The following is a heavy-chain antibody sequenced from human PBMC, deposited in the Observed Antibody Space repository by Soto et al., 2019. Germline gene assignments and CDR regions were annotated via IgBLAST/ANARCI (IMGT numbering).Heavy chain of an antibody. CDR1: GGSISNYY. CDR2: IYYSGST. D-gene: IGHD2-8*02. V-gene: IGHV4-59*12. Sequence: SETLSLTCTVSGGSISNYYWSWIRQPPGKGLERIGYIYYSGSTNYNPSLKSRVTISVDTSKNQFSLKLTSVTAADTAVYYCARDKITGLFDYWGQGTLVTVSS. J-gene: IGHJ4*02. CDR3: ARDKITGLFDY.